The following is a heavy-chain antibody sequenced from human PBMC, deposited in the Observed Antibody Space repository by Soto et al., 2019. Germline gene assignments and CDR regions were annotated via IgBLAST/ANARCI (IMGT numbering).Heavy chain of an antibody. D-gene: IGHD2-15*01. CDR2: IYHSGST. CDR3: AARSDIGDDAFDI. CDR1: GGSISSSSYY. J-gene: IGHJ3*02. V-gene: IGHV4-39*01. Sequence: QLQLQESGPGLVKPSETLSLTCTVSGGSISSSSYYWGWIRQPPGKGLEWIGSIYHSGSTYYNPSLKSRVTISVDTSKNQFSLKLSSVTAADTAVYYCAARSDIGDDAFDIWGQGTMVTVSS.